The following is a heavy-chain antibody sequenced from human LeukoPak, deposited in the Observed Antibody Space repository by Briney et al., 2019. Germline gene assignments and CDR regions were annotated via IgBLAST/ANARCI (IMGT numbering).Heavy chain of an antibody. V-gene: IGHV3-30*18. CDR1: GFTFSSYG. J-gene: IGHJ4*02. CDR3: AKDMAPGDTAMVWEGYYFDY. Sequence: PGRSLRLSCAASGFTFSSYGMHWVRQAPGKGLEWVAVISYDGSNKYYADSVKGRFTISRDNSKNTLYLQMNSLRAEDTAVYYCAKDMAPGDTAMVWEGYYFDYWGQGTLVTVSS. D-gene: IGHD5-18*01. CDR2: ISYDGSNK.